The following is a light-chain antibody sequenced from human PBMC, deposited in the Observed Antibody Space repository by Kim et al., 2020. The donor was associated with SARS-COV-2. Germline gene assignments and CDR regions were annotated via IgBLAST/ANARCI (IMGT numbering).Light chain of an antibody. CDR3: QQHAYCPLT. J-gene: IGKJ4*01. V-gene: IGKV3-20*01. Sequence: DIVLTQSPGTLSLSPGERATLSCRASQTVGNDYLAWFQQKPGQTPRLLIHTASIRATGIPDRFSGSGSGTDFTLTITKLEPDDFAVYYCQQHAYCPLTFGGGTKVDI. CDR1: QTVGNDY. CDR2: TAS.